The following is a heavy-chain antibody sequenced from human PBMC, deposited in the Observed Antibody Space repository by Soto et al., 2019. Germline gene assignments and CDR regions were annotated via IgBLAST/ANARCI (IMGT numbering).Heavy chain of an antibody. V-gene: IGHV3-30-3*01. Sequence: GVSLRLSCAASGFTFSSYAMHWVRQAPGKGLEWVAVISYDGSNKYYADSVKGRFTISRDNSKNTLYLQMNSLRAEDTAVYYCARNERITMVRGVITGAAFDYWGQGTLVTVS. J-gene: IGHJ4*02. D-gene: IGHD3-10*01. CDR3: ARNERITMVRGVITGAAFDY. CDR2: ISYDGSNK. CDR1: GFTFSSYA.